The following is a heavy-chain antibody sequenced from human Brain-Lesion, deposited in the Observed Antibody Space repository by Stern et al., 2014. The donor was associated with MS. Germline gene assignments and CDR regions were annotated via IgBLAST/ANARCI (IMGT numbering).Heavy chain of an antibody. V-gene: IGHV4-4*02. Sequence: VQLVESGPGLVKPSGTLSLTCAVSGGSISSSNWGSWVRQSPGKGLEWIGGSDHSGSTIYNPSLKSRVTVSVAKTKNRFSLNLRSVTAADTAVYFCARFPASRPHVFDSWGQGTLVTVSS. CDR3: ARFPASRPHVFDS. CDR1: GGSISSSNW. J-gene: IGHJ4*02. CDR2: SDHSGST. D-gene: IGHD6-13*01.